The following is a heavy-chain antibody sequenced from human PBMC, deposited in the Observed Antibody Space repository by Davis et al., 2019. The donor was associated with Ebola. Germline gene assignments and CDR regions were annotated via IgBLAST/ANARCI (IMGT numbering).Heavy chain of an antibody. Sequence: PGGSLRLSCGVSGFTFSNYGMHWVRQAPGKGLEWVALISYDGKNKYYADSVKGRFTISRDNSQNTLYLQMNSLRAEDTAVYYCAKGPVMENCGGDCGPWGQGTLVTVSS. D-gene: IGHD2-21*02. CDR2: ISYDGKNK. V-gene: IGHV3-30*18. CDR1: GFTFSNYG. J-gene: IGHJ5*02. CDR3: AKGPVMENCGGDCGP.